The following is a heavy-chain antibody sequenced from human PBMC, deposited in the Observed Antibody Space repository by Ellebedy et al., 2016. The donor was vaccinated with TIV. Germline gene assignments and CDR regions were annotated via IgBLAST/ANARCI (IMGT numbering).Heavy chain of an antibody. CDR3: AKRLGATGWYYFDY. CDR1: GFTFSSYA. V-gene: IGHV3-23*01. Sequence: GESLKISCAASGFTFSSYAMSWVRQAPGKGLEWVSGISGSGGNTYYTDSVKGRFTISRDNSKNTLYLQMNSLRAEDTAVYYCAKRLGATGWYYFDYWGQGTLVTVSS. CDR2: ISGSGGNT. J-gene: IGHJ4*02. D-gene: IGHD6-19*01.